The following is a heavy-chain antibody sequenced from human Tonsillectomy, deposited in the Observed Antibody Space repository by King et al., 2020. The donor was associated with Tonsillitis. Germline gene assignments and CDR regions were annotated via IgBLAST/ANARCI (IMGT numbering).Heavy chain of an antibody. CDR3: AKEWIRNSIVGSHFDY. J-gene: IGHJ4*02. CDR1: GFTFSSYG. Sequence: VQLVESGGGVVQPGRSLRLSCAASGFTFSSYGMHWVRQAPGKGLEWVAVISYDGSNKYYADSVKGRFTISRDNSKNTLYLQMNSLRAEDTAVYYCAKEWIRNSIVGSHFDYWGQGTLVTVSS. CDR2: ISYDGSNK. D-gene: IGHD1-26*01. V-gene: IGHV3-30*18.